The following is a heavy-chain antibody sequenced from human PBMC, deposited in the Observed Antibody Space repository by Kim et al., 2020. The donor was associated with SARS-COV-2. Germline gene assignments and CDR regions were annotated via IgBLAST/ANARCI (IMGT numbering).Heavy chain of an antibody. V-gene: IGHV4-4*07. D-gene: IGHD6-6*01. CDR1: GGSISSYY. CDR2: IYTSGST. Sequence: SETLSLTCTVSGGSISSYYWSWIRQPAGKGLEWIGRIYTSGSTNYNPSLKSRVTMSVDTSKNQFSLKLSSVTAADTAVYYCARDREWQLVRYFDLWGRGTLVTVSS. J-gene: IGHJ2*01. CDR3: ARDREWQLVRYFDL.